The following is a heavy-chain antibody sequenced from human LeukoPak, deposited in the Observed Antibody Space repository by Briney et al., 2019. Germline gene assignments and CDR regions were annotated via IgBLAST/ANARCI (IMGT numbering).Heavy chain of an antibody. CDR1: GFSFSTYA. CDR3: ARCPTSSGHAVRWFDP. Sequence: PGGSLRLSCVDSGFSFSTYAMHWVRQAPGKGLEWVAVMSSDGRNEYYTDSVRGRFTISRDNAKNTLFLQMNSLSAEDTAVYYCARCPTSSGHAVRWFDPWGQGTLVTVSS. V-gene: IGHV3-30*04. CDR2: MSSDGRNE. J-gene: IGHJ5*02. D-gene: IGHD3-22*01.